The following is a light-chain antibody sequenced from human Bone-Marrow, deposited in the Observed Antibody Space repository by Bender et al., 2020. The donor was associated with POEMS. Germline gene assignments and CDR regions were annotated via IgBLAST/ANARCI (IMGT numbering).Light chain of an antibody. V-gene: IGLV1-44*01. Sequence: QSVLTQPPSASATPGQRVTISCSGSSSNIGSNTVNWYQQLPGTAPKLLIYANDQRPSGVPDRFSASKSGTSASLAISGLQSEDEADYYCAGWDGRLYGWVFGGGTKLTVL. CDR2: AND. CDR1: SSNIGSNT. J-gene: IGLJ3*02. CDR3: AGWDGRLYGWV.